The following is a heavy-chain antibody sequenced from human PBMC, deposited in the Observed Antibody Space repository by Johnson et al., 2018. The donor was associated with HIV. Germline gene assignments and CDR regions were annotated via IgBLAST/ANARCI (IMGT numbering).Heavy chain of an antibody. CDR1: GFTFSSYA. CDR2: IWPDGSNK. V-gene: IGHV3-33*06. CDR3: AKARGSSGYYDAFDI. D-gene: IGHD3-22*01. J-gene: IGHJ3*02. Sequence: QVQLLESGGGLVQPGGSLRLSCAASGFTFSSYAMHWVRQAPGKGLEWVAVIWPDGSNKYYADSVKGRFPISRDNSKNTLYLQMNSLRAEDTAVYYCAKARGSSGYYDAFDIWGQGTMVTVSS.